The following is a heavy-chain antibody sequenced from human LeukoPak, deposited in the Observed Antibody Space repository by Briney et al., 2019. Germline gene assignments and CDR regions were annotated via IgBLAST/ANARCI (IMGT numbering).Heavy chain of an antibody. CDR3: ARDRVYYYGMDV. CDR2: ISSSSSYI. V-gene: IGHV3-21*01. CDR1: GFTVSDSY. J-gene: IGHJ6*02. Sequence: PGGSLRLSCAASGFTVSDSYMSWVRQAPGKGLEWVSSISSSSSYIYYADSVKGRFTISRDNAKNSLYLQMNSLRAEDTAVYYCARDRVYYYGMDVWGQGTTVTVSS.